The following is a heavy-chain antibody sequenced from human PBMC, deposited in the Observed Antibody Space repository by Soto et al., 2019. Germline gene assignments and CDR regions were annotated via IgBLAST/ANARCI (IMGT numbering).Heavy chain of an antibody. CDR1: GGSFSGYY. D-gene: IGHD3-3*01. J-gene: IGHJ6*03. V-gene: IGHV4-34*01. CDR2: INHSGST. Sequence: TLEILSLTCAVYGGSFSGYYWSWIRQPPGKGLEWIGEINHSGSTNYNPSLKSRVTISVDTSKNQFSLKLSSVTAADTAVYYCARGGGVRYDFWSGMGSYYMDVWGKGTTVTVSS. CDR3: ARGGGVRYDFWSGMGSYYMDV.